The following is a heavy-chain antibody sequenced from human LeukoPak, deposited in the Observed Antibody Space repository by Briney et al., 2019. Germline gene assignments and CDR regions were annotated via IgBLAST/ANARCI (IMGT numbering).Heavy chain of an antibody. V-gene: IGHV1-18*01. CDR3: ARDVRITMIVVATGFDY. J-gene: IGHJ4*02. CDR1: GYTFTSYG. CDR2: ISAYNGNT. D-gene: IGHD3-22*01. Sequence: ASVKVSCKASGYTFTSYGFSWVRQAPGQGLEWMGWISAYNGNTNYAQKLQGRVTMTTDTSTSTAYMELRSLRSDDTAVYYCARDVRITMIVVATGFDYWGQGTLVTVSS.